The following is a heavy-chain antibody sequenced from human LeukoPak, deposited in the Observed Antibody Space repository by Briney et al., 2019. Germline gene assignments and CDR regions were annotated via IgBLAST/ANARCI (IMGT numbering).Heavy chain of an antibody. Sequence: GALRLSCAASGFTSSSYAMNWVRQAPGKGLEWVSSISRGSDHIFYADSMKGRFTISRDKAKNSLYLQMNSLGAEDTAVYYCARPYDTRGYFPDYWGQGTLVTVSS. J-gene: IGHJ4*02. V-gene: IGHV3-21*01. D-gene: IGHD3-22*01. CDR2: ISRGSDHI. CDR1: GFTSSSYA. CDR3: ARPYDTRGYFPDY.